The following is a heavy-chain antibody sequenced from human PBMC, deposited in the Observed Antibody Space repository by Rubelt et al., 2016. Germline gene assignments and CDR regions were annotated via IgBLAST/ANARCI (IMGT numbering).Heavy chain of an antibody. CDR3: AKDFSTSVAADWFDP. D-gene: IGHD6-19*01. J-gene: IGHJ5*02. CDR1: GFTFSSSA. CDR2: ISGSGGST. Sequence: RLSCAASGFTFSSSAMNWVRQAPGKGLEWVSGISGSGGSTYYADSVKGRFTISRDNSKNTLFLQMNTLRAEDTAVYYCAKDFSTSVAADWFDPWGQGSLVTVSS. V-gene: IGHV3-23*01.